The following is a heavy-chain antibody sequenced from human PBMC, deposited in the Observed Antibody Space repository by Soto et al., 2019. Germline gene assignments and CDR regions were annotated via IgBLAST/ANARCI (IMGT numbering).Heavy chain of an antibody. J-gene: IGHJ4*02. V-gene: IGHV4-39*01. CDR1: GGSISSSSYY. CDR2: IYYSGST. Sequence: LSLTCTVSGGSISSSSYYWGWIRQPPGKGLEWIGSIYYSGSTYYNPSLKSRVTISVDTSKNQFSLKLSSVTAADTAVYYCARVAGIAAAVRTPDYWGQGTLVTVSS. CDR3: ARVAGIAAAVRTPDY. D-gene: IGHD6-13*01.